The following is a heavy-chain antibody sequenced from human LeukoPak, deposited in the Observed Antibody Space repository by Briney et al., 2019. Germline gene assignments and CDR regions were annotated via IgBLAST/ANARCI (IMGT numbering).Heavy chain of an antibody. CDR1: GYTFTSSG. CDR3: ARRYCSSTSCYTNWFDP. D-gene: IGHD2-2*02. V-gene: IGHV1-18*01. Sequence: GASVKVSCKASGYTFTSSGFSWVRQAPGQGLEWRGGISAYNDNTNYARKLQGRVTMTTDTSTSTAYMELRSLTSDDTAVYYCARRYCSSTSCYTNWFDPWGQGTLVTVSS. CDR2: ISAYNDNT. J-gene: IGHJ5*02.